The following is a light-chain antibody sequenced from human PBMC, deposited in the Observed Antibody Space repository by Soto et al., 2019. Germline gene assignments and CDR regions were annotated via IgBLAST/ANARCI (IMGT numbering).Light chain of an antibody. CDR2: RAS. J-gene: IGKJ4*01. CDR1: QSVSSAL. Sequence: EIVLTQSPDTLSLSPGERATLSCRASQSVSSALLAWYQQKPGQAPRHLIYRASTRATGIPDRFTGSGSGTDFTLTISRLEPEDFAVYYCQQYESSPLTFGGGTKVEIK. CDR3: QQYESSPLT. V-gene: IGKV3-20*01.